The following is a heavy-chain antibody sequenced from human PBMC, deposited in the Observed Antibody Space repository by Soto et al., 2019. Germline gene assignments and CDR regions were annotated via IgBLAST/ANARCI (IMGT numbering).Heavy chain of an antibody. V-gene: IGHV3-48*02. CDR2: ISSSSNNI. J-gene: IGHJ4*02. Sequence: PGGSLRHSCAGSGFTLTHFSMNWVRQAPGKGLEWVAYISSSSNNIYYADSVKGRFTISRDNVKNSVDLQMNSLRDEDTAVYYCARDARREVTSFLNYWGPGILVTVSS. CDR3: ARDARREVTSFLNY. D-gene: IGHD2-21*02. CDR1: GFTLTHFS.